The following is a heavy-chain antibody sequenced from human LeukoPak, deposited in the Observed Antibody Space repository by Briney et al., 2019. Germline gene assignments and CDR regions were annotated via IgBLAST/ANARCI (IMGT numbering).Heavy chain of an antibody. V-gene: IGHV1-69*05. CDR1: GGTFSSYA. J-gene: IGHJ4*02. D-gene: IGHD2-21*02. CDR2: IIPIFGTA. Sequence: SVKVSCKASGGTFSSYAISLVRQAPGQGLEWMGGIIPIFGTANYAQKFQGRVTITTDESTSTAYMELSSLRSEDTAVYYCAREVTGGISDWGQGTLVTVSS. CDR3: AREVTGGISD.